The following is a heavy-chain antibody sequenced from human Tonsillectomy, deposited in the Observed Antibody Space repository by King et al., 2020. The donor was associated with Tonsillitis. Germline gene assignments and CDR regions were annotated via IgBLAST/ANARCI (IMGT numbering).Heavy chain of an antibody. J-gene: IGHJ3*01. CDR2: ISGSGSTGDRT. CDR1: GFTFSDYS. Sequence: VQLVESGGGLVQPGRSLRLSCAASGFTFSDYSMSWVRQAPGKGLEWVAVISGSGSTGDRTNYADSVKGRFTITRDNSKNTLFLEMNNLRAEDPAVYYFVKDVRLEIVVIIDDAFDFWGQGTMVTVSS. CDR3: VKDVRLEIVVIIDDAFDF. V-gene: IGHV3-23*04. D-gene: IGHD3-22*01.